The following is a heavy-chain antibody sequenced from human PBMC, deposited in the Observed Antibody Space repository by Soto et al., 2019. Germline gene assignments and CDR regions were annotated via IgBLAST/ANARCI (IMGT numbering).Heavy chain of an antibody. CDR2: IYPCDSDT. V-gene: IGHV5-51*01. J-gene: IGHJ6*02. Sequence: GESLKISCKGSGYSFTSYWIGWVRQMPGKGLEWMGIIYPCDSDTRYSPSFQGQVTISADKSFSTAYLQWSSLKASDTAMYYCTRTAAAGKYYYGVDVWGHGTTVTVYS. CDR3: TRTAAAGKYYYGVDV. D-gene: IGHD6-13*01. CDR1: GYSFTSYW.